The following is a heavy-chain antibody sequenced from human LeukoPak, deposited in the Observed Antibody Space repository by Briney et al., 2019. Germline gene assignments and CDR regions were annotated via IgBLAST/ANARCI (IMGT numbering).Heavy chain of an antibody. J-gene: IGHJ4*02. CDR1: GFTFSSYG. CDR3: AKVFSLRDNGRYFDY. Sequence: PGGSLRLSCAASGFTFSSYGMHWVRQAPGKGLEWVAFIRYDGSNKYYADSVKGRFTISRDNSKNTLYLQMNNLRAEDTAVYYCAKVFSLRDNGRYFDYWGQGTLVTVSS. D-gene: IGHD5-24*01. CDR2: IRYDGSNK. V-gene: IGHV3-30*02.